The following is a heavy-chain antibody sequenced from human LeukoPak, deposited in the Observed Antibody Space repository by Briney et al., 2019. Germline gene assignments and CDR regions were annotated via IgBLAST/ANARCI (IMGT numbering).Heavy chain of an antibody. CDR2: ISAYNGNT. Sequence: ASVKVSCKASGYTFTSYGISWVRQAPGQGLEWMGWISAYNGNTNYAQKLQGRVTMTTDTSTSTAYMELRSLRSDDTAVYYCARGEVVVGTENTCFAPGGKEPLVTVSS. CDR3: ARGEVVVGTENTCFAP. CDR1: GYTFTSYG. J-gene: IGHJ5*02. D-gene: IGHD2-21*02. V-gene: IGHV1-18*01.